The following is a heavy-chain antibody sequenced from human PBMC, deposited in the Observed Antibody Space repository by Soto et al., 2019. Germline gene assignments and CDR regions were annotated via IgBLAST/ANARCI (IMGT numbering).Heavy chain of an antibody. CDR3: ARAVQPWPKDYYYGMDV. CDR1: VYTLTGDY. Sequence: ASVKFSCKASVYTLTGDYMHWLRHAPRQGLEWMGLINHNSGGTNYAQKFQGWVTMTRDTSISTAYMELSRLRSDETAVYYCARAVQPWPKDYYYGMDVRGQGTTVTVS. CDR2: INHNSGGT. V-gene: IGHV1-2*04. J-gene: IGHJ6*02. D-gene: IGHD5-18*01.